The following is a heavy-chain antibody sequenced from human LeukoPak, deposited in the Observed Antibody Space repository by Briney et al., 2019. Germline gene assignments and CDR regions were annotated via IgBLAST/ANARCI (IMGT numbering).Heavy chain of an antibody. Sequence: SETLSLTCTVSGGSISSGGYYWSWIRQPPGKGLEWIGEIYHSGSTNYNPSLKSRVTISVDKSKNQFSLKLSSVTAADTAVYYCARTVAGTGDYWGQGTLVTVSS. J-gene: IGHJ4*02. V-gene: IGHV4-39*07. CDR2: IYHSGST. D-gene: IGHD6-19*01. CDR1: GGSISSGGYY. CDR3: ARTVAGTGDY.